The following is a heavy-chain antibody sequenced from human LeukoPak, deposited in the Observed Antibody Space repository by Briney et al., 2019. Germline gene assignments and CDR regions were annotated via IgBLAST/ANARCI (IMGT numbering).Heavy chain of an antibody. J-gene: IGHJ4*02. V-gene: IGHV4-4*09. CDR3: ANSYDGKIVPFDN. Sequence: PSETLSLTCTVPDGSISNSYWNWVRQPPGKGLEWIGYIYSSGSSNYNPSLKSRVTLSVDPSKNQFSLKLNSVTASDTAVYYCANSYDGKIVPFDNWGQGTLVTVSS. CDR1: DGSISNSY. D-gene: IGHD4-23*01. CDR2: IYSSGSS.